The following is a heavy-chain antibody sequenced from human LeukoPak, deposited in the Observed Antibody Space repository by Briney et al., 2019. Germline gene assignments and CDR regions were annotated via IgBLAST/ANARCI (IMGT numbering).Heavy chain of an antibody. CDR1: GGTFSSYA. J-gene: IGHJ3*02. V-gene: IGHV1-69*13. D-gene: IGHD1-26*01. Sequence: GASVKVSCKASGGTFSSYAISWVRQAPGQGLEWMGGIIPIFGTANYAQKFQGRVTITADESTSTAYMELSSLRSEDTAVYYCARDRGGGSYYDALDIWGQGTMVTVSS. CDR2: IIPIFGTA. CDR3: ARDRGGGSYYDALDI.